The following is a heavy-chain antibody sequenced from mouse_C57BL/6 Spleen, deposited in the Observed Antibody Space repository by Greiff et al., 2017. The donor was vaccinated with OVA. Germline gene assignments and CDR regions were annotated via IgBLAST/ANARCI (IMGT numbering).Heavy chain of an antibody. D-gene: IGHD2-5*01. CDR2: IWSGGST. J-gene: IGHJ4*01. CDR1: GFSLTSYG. CDR3: ARALYSKDAMDY. V-gene: IGHV2-2*01. Sequence: VKLMESGPGLVQPSQSLSITCTVSGFSLTSYGVHWVRQSPGKGLEWLGVIWSGGSTDYNAAFISRLSISKDNSKSQVFFKMNSLQADDTAIYYCARALYSKDAMDYWGQGTSVTVSS.